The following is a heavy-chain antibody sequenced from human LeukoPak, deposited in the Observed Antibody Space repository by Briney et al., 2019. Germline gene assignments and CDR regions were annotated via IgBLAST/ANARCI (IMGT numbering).Heavy chain of an antibody. Sequence: SETLSLTCAVYGGSFSGYYWSWIRQPPGKGLEWIGYIYYSGSTTYNPSLKSQVTISVDTSKNQFSLKLSSVTAADTAVYYCARDRLPNYYYYGMDVWGQGTTVTVS. CDR3: ARDRLPNYYYYGMDV. V-gene: IGHV4-59*01. D-gene: IGHD2-21*02. CDR1: GGSFSGYY. J-gene: IGHJ6*02. CDR2: IYYSGST.